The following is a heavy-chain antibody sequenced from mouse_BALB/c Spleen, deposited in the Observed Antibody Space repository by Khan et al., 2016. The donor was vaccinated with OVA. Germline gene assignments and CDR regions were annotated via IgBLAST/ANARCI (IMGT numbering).Heavy chain of an antibody. D-gene: IGHD1-2*01. J-gene: IGHJ4*01. CDR2: FYPGSGSP. V-gene: IGHV1S22*01. Sequence: LQQPGSELVRPGASVKLSCKASGYTFSSFWMHWVRQRPGQGLEWIGNFYPGSGSPNYDEKFKSRATLTVDTSSRTAYMQLSSLTSEDSAVYYCTRGTTAPYVMDYWGQGTSVTVSS. CDR1: GYTFSSFW. CDR3: TRGTTAPYVMDY.